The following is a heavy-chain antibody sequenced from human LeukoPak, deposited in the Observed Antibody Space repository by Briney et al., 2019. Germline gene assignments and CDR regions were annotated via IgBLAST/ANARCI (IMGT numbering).Heavy chain of an antibody. J-gene: IGHJ5*02. V-gene: IGHV3-48*01. CDR3: AAASAFSSIWRS. Sequence: GGSLRLSCTASGLSFSSYNMNWVRQAPGKGPEWVAYITANNTTKYYADSVKGRFTISRDNAKKSLFLQMNSLRAEDTAVYYCAAASAFSSIWRSWGQGTVVTVSS. D-gene: IGHD6-13*01. CDR2: ITANNTTK. CDR1: GLSFSSYN.